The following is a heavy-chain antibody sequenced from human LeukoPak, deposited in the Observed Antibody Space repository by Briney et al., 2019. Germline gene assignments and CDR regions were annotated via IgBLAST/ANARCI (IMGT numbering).Heavy chain of an antibody. D-gene: IGHD2-2*01. CDR1: GFTVSGTY. V-gene: IGHV3-66*01. J-gene: IGHJ3*02. CDR3: ARGTSFVPGANSNDAFDI. CDR2: IYRSGRT. Sequence: GRSLRLSCAASGFTVSGTYMTWVRQAPGKGLEWVSLIYRSGRTYYADSVKGRFTISRDNSKNTLYLQMNSLRAEDTAVYYCARGTSFVPGANSNDAFDIWGQGTMVTVSS.